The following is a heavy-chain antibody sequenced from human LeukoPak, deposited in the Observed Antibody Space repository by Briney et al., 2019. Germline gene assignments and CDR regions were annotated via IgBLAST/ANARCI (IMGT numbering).Heavy chain of an antibody. CDR1: GYTFTSYG. CDR2: INPNSGGT. Sequence: GAPVKVSCKASGYTFTSYGISWVRQAPGQGLEWMGWINPNSGGTNYAQKFQGRVTMTRDTSINTAYMELSRLRSDDTAVYYCASRSPYSGYDLYDFWGQGTLVTVSS. D-gene: IGHD5-12*01. J-gene: IGHJ4*02. CDR3: ASRSPYSGYDLYDF. V-gene: IGHV1-2*02.